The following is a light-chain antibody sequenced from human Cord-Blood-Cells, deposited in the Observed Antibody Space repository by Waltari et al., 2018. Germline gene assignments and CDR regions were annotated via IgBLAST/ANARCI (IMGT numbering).Light chain of an antibody. V-gene: IGLV2-23*01. CDR3: CSYAGSSTWV. CDR2: EGS. Sequence: QSALTQPASVSGSPGQSITISCTGTSSDVGSYNLVSWYQQHPGKAPKLMIYEGSKRPSGVSHRFSGSKSDNTASLTISGLQAEDEADYYCCSYAGSSTWVFGGGTKLTVL. CDR1: SSDVGSYNL. J-gene: IGLJ3*02.